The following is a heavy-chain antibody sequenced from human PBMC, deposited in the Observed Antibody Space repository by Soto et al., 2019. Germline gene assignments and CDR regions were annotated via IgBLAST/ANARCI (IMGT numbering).Heavy chain of an antibody. CDR3: AKGPYYDFWSGYTRGYYGMDV. V-gene: IGHV3-30*18. J-gene: IGHJ6*02. CDR2: ISYDGSNK. CDR1: GFPFSSYG. D-gene: IGHD3-3*01. Sequence: GGSLRLSCAASGFPFSSYGMHWVRQAPGKGLEWVAVISYDGSNKYYADSVKGRFTISRDNSKNTLYLQMNSLRAEDTAVYYCAKGPYYDFWSGYTRGYYGMDVWGQGTTVTVSS.